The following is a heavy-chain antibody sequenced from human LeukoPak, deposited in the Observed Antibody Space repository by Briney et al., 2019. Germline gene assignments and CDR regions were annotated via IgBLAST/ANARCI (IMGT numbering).Heavy chain of an antibody. Sequence: PGGSLRLSCGASGFTFSNYAMSWVRQAPGKGLGWVSGINNSGGSAYYADSVKGRFTISRDNSRNTLYLQMNSLRAEDTALYYCAKGLRLGELSSGFDYWGQGTLVTVSS. J-gene: IGHJ4*02. V-gene: IGHV3-23*01. D-gene: IGHD3-16*02. CDR2: INNSGGSA. CDR1: GFTFSNYA. CDR3: AKGLRLGELSSGFDY.